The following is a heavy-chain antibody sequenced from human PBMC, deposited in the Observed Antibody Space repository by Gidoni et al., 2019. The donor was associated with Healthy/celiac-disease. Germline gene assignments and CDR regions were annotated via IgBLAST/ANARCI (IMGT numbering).Heavy chain of an antibody. CDR2: IYYIGST. V-gene: IGHV4-31*03. D-gene: IGHD2-2*01. J-gene: IGHJ4*02. Sequence: QVQLQESGPGLVKPSQTLSPTCTVSGGPISSGGYYWSWIRQHPGKGLEWIGYIYYIGSTYYNPSLKSRVTISVDTSKNQFSLKLSSVTAADTAVYYCAKVVVPAAGALIDYWGQGTLVTVSS. CDR3: AKVVVPAAGALIDY. CDR1: GGPISSGGYY.